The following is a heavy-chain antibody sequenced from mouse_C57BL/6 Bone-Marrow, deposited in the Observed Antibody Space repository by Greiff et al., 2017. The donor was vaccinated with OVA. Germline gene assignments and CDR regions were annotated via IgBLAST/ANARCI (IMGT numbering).Heavy chain of an antibody. J-gene: IGHJ4*01. Sequence: DVKLQESGAELVRPGASVKLSCTASGFNIKDDYMHWVKQRPEQGLEWIGWIDPENGDTEYASKFQGKATITADTSSNTAYLQLSSLTSEDTAVYYCTDHYYGSYYYAMDYWGQGTSVTVSS. D-gene: IGHD1-1*01. CDR3: TDHYYGSYYYAMDY. CDR1: GFNIKDDY. CDR2: IDPENGDT. V-gene: IGHV14-4*01.